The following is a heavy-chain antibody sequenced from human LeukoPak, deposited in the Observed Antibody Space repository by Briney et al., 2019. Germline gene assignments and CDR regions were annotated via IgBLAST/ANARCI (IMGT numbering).Heavy chain of an antibody. CDR3: ARELPEQSTDY. J-gene: IGHJ4*02. CDR2: IYTSGST. V-gene: IGHV4-61*02. Sequence: SETLSLTCTVSGGSISSGSYYWSWIRQPAGKGLKWIGRIYTSGSTNYNPSLKSRVTISVDTSKNQFSLKLSSVTAADTAVYYCARELPEQSTDYWGQGTLVTVSS. CDR1: GGSISSGSYY. D-gene: IGHD1-14*01.